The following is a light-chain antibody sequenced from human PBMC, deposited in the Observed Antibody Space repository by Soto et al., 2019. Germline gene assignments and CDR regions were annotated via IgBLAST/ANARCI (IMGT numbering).Light chain of an antibody. V-gene: IGLV4-69*01. Sequence: QSVLTQSPSASASLGSSVKLTCTLSSGHSTYTIAWHQQQPEKGPRYLMNINSDGSHTKGDGIPDRFSVSSSGGERYLTISSLQSEDEADYYCQTWGAGYAVFGGGTQLTVL. CDR2: INSDGSH. CDR1: SGHSTYT. J-gene: IGLJ7*01. CDR3: QTWGAGYAV.